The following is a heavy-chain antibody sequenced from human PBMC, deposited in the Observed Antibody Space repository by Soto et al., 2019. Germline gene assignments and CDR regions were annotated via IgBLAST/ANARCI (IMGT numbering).Heavy chain of an antibody. J-gene: IGHJ5*02. CDR2: IYYSGST. V-gene: IGHV4-31*03. CDR3: ARDGDEYSSSSGFNWFDP. Sequence: SETLSLTCTVSGGSISSGGYYWSWIRQHPGKGLEWIGYIYYSGSTYYNPSLKSRVTISVDTSKNQFSLKLSSVTAADTAVYYCARDGDEYSSSSGFNWFDPWGQGTLVTVSS. D-gene: IGHD6-6*01. CDR1: GGSISSGGYY.